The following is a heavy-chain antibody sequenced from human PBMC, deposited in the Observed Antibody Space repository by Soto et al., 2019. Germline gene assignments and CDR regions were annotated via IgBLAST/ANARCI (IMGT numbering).Heavy chain of an antibody. D-gene: IGHD6-19*01. Sequence: EVQLLESGGGLVQPGGSLRLSCAASGFTFSSYAMSWVRQAPGKGLEWVSAISGSGGSTYYADSVKGRFTISRDNSKNTLYLQMSSRAAEDTAVYYCARDNSGWFGIYFQHWGQGTLVTVSS. CDR1: GFTFSSYA. CDR2: ISGSGGST. V-gene: IGHV3-23*01. J-gene: IGHJ1*01. CDR3: ARDNSGWFGIYFQH.